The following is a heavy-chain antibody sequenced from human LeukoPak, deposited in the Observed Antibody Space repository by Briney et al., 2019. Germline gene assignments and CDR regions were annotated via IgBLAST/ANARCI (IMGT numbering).Heavy chain of an antibody. J-gene: IGHJ4*02. CDR1: GFTFTSYV. Sequence: GGSLRLSCAASGFTFTSYVMSWARQAPGKGLEWVSAISGSGGSTHYADSVKGRFTISRDNSKNTLYLQMNSLRAEDTAVYYCARDDDYGDYATYWGQGTLVTVSS. V-gene: IGHV3-23*01. D-gene: IGHD4-17*01. CDR3: ARDDDYGDYATY. CDR2: ISGSGGST.